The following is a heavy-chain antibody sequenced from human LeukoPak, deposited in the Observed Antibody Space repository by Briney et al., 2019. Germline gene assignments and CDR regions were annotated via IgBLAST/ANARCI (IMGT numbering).Heavy chain of an antibody. D-gene: IGHD6-13*01. V-gene: IGHV6-1*01. CDR2: TYYRSKWYN. J-gene: IGHJ4*02. CDR1: GDSVSSNSAA. CDR3: ASQKATGYSSSWYDY. Sequence: SQTLSLTCAISGDSVSSNSAAWNWIRQSPSSGLEWLGRTYYRSKWYNDYAVSVKSRITINPDTSKNQFSLQLNSVTPEDTAVYYCASQKATGYSSSWYDYWGQGTLVTVSS.